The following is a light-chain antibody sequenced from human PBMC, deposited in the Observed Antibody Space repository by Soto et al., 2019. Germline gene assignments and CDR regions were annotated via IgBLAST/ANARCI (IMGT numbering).Light chain of an antibody. CDR2: EDR. Sequence: QSVLTQPPSGSAAPGQTVTISCSGSSSNIENYYVSWYQQLPGTAPKLLIYEDRKRPSGIPDRFSGSKSGTSATLGITGLQTGDEADYYCGTWDSNLGAGVFGGGTKLTVL. V-gene: IGLV1-51*02. J-gene: IGLJ3*02. CDR3: GTWDSNLGAGV. CDR1: SSNIENYY.